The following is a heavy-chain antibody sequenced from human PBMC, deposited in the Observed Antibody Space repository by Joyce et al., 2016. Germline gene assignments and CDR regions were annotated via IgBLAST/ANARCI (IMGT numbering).Heavy chain of an antibody. CDR2: ISTYCGDT. V-gene: IGHV1-18*04. CDR1: AYSFNSPA. CDR3: ARGSSGWGFCDY. J-gene: IGHJ4*02. D-gene: IGHD6-19*01. Sequence: QVQLVQSGGELKKPGALVKVSCKASAYSFNSPAITWVRQDPGQGLEWMGRISTYCGDTHYAQSLPGRVTMSRDTSASTAFMELRSLRSDDTAVYYCARGSSGWGFCDYWGQGTLVTVSS.